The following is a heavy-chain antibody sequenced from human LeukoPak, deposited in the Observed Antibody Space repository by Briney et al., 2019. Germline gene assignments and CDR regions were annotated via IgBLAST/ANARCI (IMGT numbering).Heavy chain of an antibody. D-gene: IGHD5-12*01. CDR3: ARGCSLGYSGYNDY. Sequence: PSETLSLTCAVYGGSFSGYYWSWIRQPPGKGLEWIGEINHSGSTNYNPSLKSRVTISVDTSKNQFSLKLSSVTAADTAVYYCARGCSLGYSGYNDYWGQGTLVTVSS. CDR2: INHSGST. V-gene: IGHV4-34*01. J-gene: IGHJ4*02. CDR1: GGSFSGYY.